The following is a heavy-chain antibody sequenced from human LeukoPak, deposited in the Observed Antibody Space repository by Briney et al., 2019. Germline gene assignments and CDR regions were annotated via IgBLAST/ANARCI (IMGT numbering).Heavy chain of an antibody. D-gene: IGHD5-18*01. V-gene: IGHV3-53*01. Sequence: GGSLRLSCAASGLTVSFNYMSWVRQAPGKGLEWVSVIYGGDDTYYADSVKGRFTISRDKSKNTLYLQMRSLSPEDTASYYCARGYYNYGLLYWGQGTLVTVSS. CDR2: IYGGDDT. CDR3: ARGYYNYGLLY. J-gene: IGHJ4*02. CDR1: GLTVSFNY.